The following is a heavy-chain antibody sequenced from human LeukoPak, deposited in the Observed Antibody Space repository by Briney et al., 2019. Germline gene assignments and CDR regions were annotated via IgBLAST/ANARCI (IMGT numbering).Heavy chain of an antibody. V-gene: IGHV1-58*01. CDR3: AADDSSGPDAFDI. J-gene: IGHJ3*02. Sequence: SVKVSCKASGFTFTSSAVQWVRQARGQRLEWIGWIVVGSGNTNYAQKFQERVTITRDMSTSTAYMELSSLRSEDTAVYYCAADDSSGPDAFDIWGQGTTVTVSS. CDR2: IVVGSGNT. CDR1: GFTFTSSA. D-gene: IGHD3-22*01.